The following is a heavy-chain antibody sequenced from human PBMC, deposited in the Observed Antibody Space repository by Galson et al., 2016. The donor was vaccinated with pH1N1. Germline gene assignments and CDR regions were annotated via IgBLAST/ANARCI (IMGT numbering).Heavy chain of an antibody. Sequence: SETLSLTCSVSGDSMRTYYWNWIRQSPSKGLEWIGNIFYSGITSYNASMKSRVTISVDTSKNQFSLKLSSVTAADTAVYYCARSASSRETEYYFDYWGQGTLVTVSS. D-gene: IGHD6-13*01. CDR3: ARSASSRETEYYFDY. CDR2: IFYSGIT. V-gene: IGHV4-59*12. CDR1: GDSMRTYY. J-gene: IGHJ4*02.